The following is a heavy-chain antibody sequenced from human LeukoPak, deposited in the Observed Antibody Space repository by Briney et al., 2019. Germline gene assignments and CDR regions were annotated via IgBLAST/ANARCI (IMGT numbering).Heavy chain of an antibody. V-gene: IGHV4-30-4*08. CDR1: GGSISSGDYY. CDR3: ARVGGVSSVFDY. CDR2: IYYSGST. D-gene: IGHD2-2*01. J-gene: IGHJ4*02. Sequence: SETLSLTCTVSGGSISSGDYYWSWIRQPPGKGLEWIGYIYYSGSTYYNPSLKSRVTIPVDTSKNQFSLKLSSVTAADTAVYYCARVGGVSSVFDYWGQGTLVTVSS.